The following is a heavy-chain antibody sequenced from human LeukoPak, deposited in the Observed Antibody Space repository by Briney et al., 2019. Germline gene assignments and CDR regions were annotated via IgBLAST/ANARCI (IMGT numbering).Heavy chain of an antibody. CDR2: SIGNGEST. V-gene: IGHV3-23*01. CDR1: GIAFTNYA. Sequence: GGSLRLSCAASGIAFTNYAMNCVRQAPGKGLEWVSGSIGNGESTYYADSVNGLFTISSDNSKNTLYLQMNSLRAEDTAIYYCAKGEGSSWYVFDCWGQGALVTVSS. J-gene: IGHJ4*02. CDR3: AKGEGSSWYVFDC. D-gene: IGHD6-13*01.